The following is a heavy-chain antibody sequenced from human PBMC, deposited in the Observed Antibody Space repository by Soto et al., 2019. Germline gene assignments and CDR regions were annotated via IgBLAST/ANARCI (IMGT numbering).Heavy chain of an antibody. J-gene: IGHJ4*02. CDR2: ISYRGSNK. D-gene: IGHD6-6*01. CDR1: GFTFSDFD. V-gene: IGHV3-30*18. CDR3: VKEAHRASRLEY. Sequence: QVQLVESGGGVVQPGRSLRLSCAASGFTFSDFDMHWVHQAPGKGLEWVAVISYRGSNKYYADSVKGRFTISRDNSNNMLYVQMDDLRPNDTAIYYCVKEAHRASRLEYWGRGTLVTVSS.